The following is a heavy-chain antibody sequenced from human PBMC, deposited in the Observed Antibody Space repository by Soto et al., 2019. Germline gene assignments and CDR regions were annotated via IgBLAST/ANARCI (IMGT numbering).Heavy chain of an antibody. CDR1: GFTFSTYA. V-gene: IGHV3-23*01. CDR2: VSASGLNT. Sequence: GGSLRLSCAASGFTFSTYAMAWVRQAPGKGLEWVAGVSASGLNTDYADSVKGRFYISRDKPKNTLYLEMNSLRAEDTAVYYCAREHSSGYYPFDYWGQGTLVTVSS. D-gene: IGHD3-22*01. CDR3: AREHSSGYYPFDY. J-gene: IGHJ4*02.